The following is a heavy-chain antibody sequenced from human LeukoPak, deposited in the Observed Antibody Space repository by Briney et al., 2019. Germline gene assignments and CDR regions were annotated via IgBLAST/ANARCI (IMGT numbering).Heavy chain of an antibody. D-gene: IGHD6-13*01. J-gene: IGHJ4*02. V-gene: IGHV4-59*01. CDR3: ARAKYSSSWYEYFDY. Sequence: SETLSLTCTVSGGSISSYYWRWIRQPPGKGLKWIGYIYYSGSTNYNPSLKSRVTISVDTSKNQFSLKLSSVTAADTAVYYCARAKYSSSWYEYFDYWGQGTLVTVSS. CDR2: IYYSGST. CDR1: GGSISSYY.